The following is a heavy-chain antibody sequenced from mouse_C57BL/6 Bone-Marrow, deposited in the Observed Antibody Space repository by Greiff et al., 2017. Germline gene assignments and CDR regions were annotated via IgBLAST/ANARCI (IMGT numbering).Heavy chain of an antibody. V-gene: IGHV1-54*01. Sequence: QVQLQQSGAELVRPGTSVKVSCKASGYAFTNYLIEWVKQRPGQGLEWIGVINPGSGGTNYNEKFKGKATLTADKSSSTAYMQLSSLTSEDSAVYFCAREDYYGSNWYCDVWGTGTTVTVSS. D-gene: IGHD1-1*01. CDR2: INPGSGGT. CDR3: AREDYYGSNWYCDV. J-gene: IGHJ1*03. CDR1: GYAFTNYL.